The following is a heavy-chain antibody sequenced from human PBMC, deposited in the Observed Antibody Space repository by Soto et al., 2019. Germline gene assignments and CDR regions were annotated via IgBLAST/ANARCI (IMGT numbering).Heavy chain of an antibody. CDR2: IYTSGST. Sequence: SETLSLTCTVSGGSISSYYWSWIRQPAGKGLEWIGRIYTSGSTNYDPSLKSRVTMSVDTSKNQFSLKLSSVTAADTAVYYCASMAAAGTELDYWGQGTLVTVSS. J-gene: IGHJ4*02. D-gene: IGHD6-13*01. CDR1: GGSISSYY. CDR3: ASMAAAGTELDY. V-gene: IGHV4-4*07.